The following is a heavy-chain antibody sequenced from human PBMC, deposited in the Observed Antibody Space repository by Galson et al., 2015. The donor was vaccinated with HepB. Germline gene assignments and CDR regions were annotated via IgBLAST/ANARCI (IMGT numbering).Heavy chain of an antibody. D-gene: IGHD2-15*01. CDR3: ARDQPSDIVVVDQPKTHWFDP. J-gene: IGHJ5*02. V-gene: IGHV6-1*01. CDR1: GDSVSSNSAA. Sequence: CAISGDSVSSNSAAWNWIRQSPSRGLEWLGRTYYRSKWYNDYAVSVKSRITTNPDTSKNQFSLQLNSVTPEDTAVYYCARDQPSDIVVVDQPKTHWFDPWGQGTLVTVSS. CDR2: TYYRSKWYN.